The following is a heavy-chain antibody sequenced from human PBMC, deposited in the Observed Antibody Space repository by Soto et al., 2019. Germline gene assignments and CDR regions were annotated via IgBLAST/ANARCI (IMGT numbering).Heavy chain of an antibody. Sequence: ASVKVSCKASGYTFTSYGISWVRQAPGQGLEWMGWISAYNGNANYAQKLQGRVTMTTGTSTSTAYMELRSLRSDDTAVYYCERDGRYRFGAWSHPHYYGMDVCGQGTTVTVSS. CDR2: ISAYNGNA. CDR3: ERDGRYRFGAWSHPHYYGMDV. J-gene: IGHJ6*02. V-gene: IGHV1-18*01. D-gene: IGHD1-26*01. CDR1: GYTFTSYG.